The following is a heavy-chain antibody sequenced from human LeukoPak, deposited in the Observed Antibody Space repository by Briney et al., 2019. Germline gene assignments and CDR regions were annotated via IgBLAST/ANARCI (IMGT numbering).Heavy chain of an antibody. D-gene: IGHD3-22*01. V-gene: IGHV4-59*01. CDR3: ARGYYDSSLDI. J-gene: IGHJ3*02. Sequence: PPETLSLACTVPGGSINNYYWSWIRQPPGKGLEWIAYIYYSGSTNYNPSLKSRVTILLDTSKKQFSLKLSSVTAADTAVYYCARGYYDSSLDIWGQGTMVTVSS. CDR1: GGSINNYY. CDR2: IYYSGST.